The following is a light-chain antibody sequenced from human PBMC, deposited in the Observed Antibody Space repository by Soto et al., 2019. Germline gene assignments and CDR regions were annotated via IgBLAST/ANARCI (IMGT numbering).Light chain of an antibody. CDR3: SSYTSSSTLVV. CDR2: DGS. V-gene: IGLV2-14*01. J-gene: IGLJ2*01. Sequence: QSALTQPASVSGSPGQSITISCNGTSSDVGGYNYVSWYQQHPGKAPKLMIYDGSNRPSGVSNRFSGSKSGNTASLTISGLQAEDEADYYCSSYTSSSTLVVFGGGTKLTVL. CDR1: SSDVGGYNY.